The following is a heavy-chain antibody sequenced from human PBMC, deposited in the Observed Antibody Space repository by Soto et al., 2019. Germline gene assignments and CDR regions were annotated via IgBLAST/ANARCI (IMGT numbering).Heavy chain of an antibody. CDR1: GFTFSSYG. CDR2: ISYDGSNK. D-gene: IGHD6-6*01. J-gene: IGHJ4*02. CDR3: ATSGSIAEYYFDY. Sequence: GGSLRLSCAASGFTFSSYGMHWVRQAPGKGLEWVAVISYDGSNKYYADSVKGRFTISRDNSKNTLYLQMNSLRAEDTAVYYCATSGSIAEYYFDYWGQGTLVTVS. V-gene: IGHV3-30*03.